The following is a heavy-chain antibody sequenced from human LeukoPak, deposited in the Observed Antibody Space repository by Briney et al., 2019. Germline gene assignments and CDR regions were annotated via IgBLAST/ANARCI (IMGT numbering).Heavy chain of an antibody. CDR2: ISSSGSTI. J-gene: IGHJ1*01. V-gene: IGHV3-11*01. Sequence: KPGGSLRLSCAASGFTFSDYYMSWIRQAPGKGLEWVSYISSSGSTIYYADSVKGRFTISRDNAKNSLYLQMNSLRAEDTAVYYCATSKGGYHFEYFQHWGQGTLVTVSS. D-gene: IGHD3-22*01. CDR3: ATSKGGYHFEYFQH. CDR1: GFTFSDYY.